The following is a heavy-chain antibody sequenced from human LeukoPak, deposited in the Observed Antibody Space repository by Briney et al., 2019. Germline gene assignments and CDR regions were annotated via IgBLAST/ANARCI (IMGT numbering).Heavy chain of an antibody. J-gene: IGHJ5*02. CDR3: ASFFSVSSGGWYGQPFDP. D-gene: IGHD6-19*01. CDR2: IIPIFGTA. V-gene: IGHV1-69*13. Sequence: GASVKVSCKASGGTFSSYAISWVRQAPGQGLEWMGGIIPIFGTANYAQKFQGRVTITADESTSTAYMELSSLRSEDTAVYYCASFFSVSSGGWYGQPFDPWGQGTLVTVSS. CDR1: GGTFSSYA.